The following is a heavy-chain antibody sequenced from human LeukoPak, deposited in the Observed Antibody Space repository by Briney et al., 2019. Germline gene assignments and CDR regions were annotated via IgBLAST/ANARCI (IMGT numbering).Heavy chain of an antibody. D-gene: IGHD3-16*01. V-gene: IGHV3-15*01. CDR2: IKNKDRGGTT. CDR3: TTEGGVWGYHALDT. J-gene: IGHJ3*02. Sequence: GGSLRLSCAASGFTLSNAWMSWVRPAPGKGLEWVGHIKNKDRGGTTDYATPAEGRFTISRDDSQDMVFLQMNSLKAEDTAVYFCTTEGGVWGYHALDTLGQGTMVTVSS. CDR1: GFTLSNAW.